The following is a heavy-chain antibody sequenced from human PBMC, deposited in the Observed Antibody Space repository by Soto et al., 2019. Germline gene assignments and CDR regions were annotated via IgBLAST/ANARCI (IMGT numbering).Heavy chain of an antibody. D-gene: IGHD4-17*01. CDR3: ARGDYGDYIRGFDY. Sequence: QVQLVESGGGVVQPGRSLRLSCAASGFTFSSYGMHWVRQAPGKGLEWVAVIWYDGSNKYYADSVKGRFTISRDNSKNTLYLQMNSPRAEDTAVYYCARGDYGDYIRGFDYWGQGTLVTVSS. V-gene: IGHV3-33*01. J-gene: IGHJ4*02. CDR2: IWYDGSNK. CDR1: GFTFSSYG.